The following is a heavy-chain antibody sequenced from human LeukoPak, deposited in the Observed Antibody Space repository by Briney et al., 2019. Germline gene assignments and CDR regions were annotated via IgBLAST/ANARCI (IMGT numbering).Heavy chain of an antibody. V-gene: IGHV1-18*04. Sequence: ASVTVSCKASGYTFTSYGISWVRQAPGQRLEWMGWISAYNGNTNYAQKLQGRVTMTTDTSTSTAYMELRSLRSDDTAVYYCARDEYTVVVPAAMFYWAQGTLVTVSS. CDR2: ISAYNGNT. CDR3: ARDEYTVVVPAAMFY. D-gene: IGHD2-2*01. J-gene: IGHJ4*02. CDR1: GYTFTSYG.